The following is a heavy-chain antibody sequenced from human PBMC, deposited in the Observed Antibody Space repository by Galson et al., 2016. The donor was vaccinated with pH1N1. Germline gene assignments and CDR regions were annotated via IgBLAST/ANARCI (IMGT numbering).Heavy chain of an antibody. Sequence: PALVKPTQTLTLTCTFSGFSLRTSGVGVGWIRQPPGKALEWLAVIYWDDDKRYSPSLKSRLTITKDTSKNQVILIMTNMDPVDTATYYCAHSPYGDYVLYFDPWGQGTLVTVSS. D-gene: IGHD4-17*01. J-gene: IGHJ5*02. V-gene: IGHV2-5*02. CDR1: GFSLRTSGVG. CDR3: AHSPYGDYVLYFDP. CDR2: IYWDDDK.